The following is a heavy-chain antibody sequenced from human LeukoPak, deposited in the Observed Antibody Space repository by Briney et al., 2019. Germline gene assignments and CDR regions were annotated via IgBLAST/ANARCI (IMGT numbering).Heavy chain of an antibody. CDR2: IKQDGSEK. Sequence: GGALRFSCAASGFTCNSYWMSWVRQAPGKGLEWVANIKQDGSEKYYVDSVKGRFTISRDNAKNSLYLQMNSLRAEEKAVYYCARDRDSRNYFDYWGQGTLVNVSS. J-gene: IGHJ4*02. D-gene: IGHD2-15*01. CDR1: GFTCNSYW. CDR3: ARDRDSRNYFDY. V-gene: IGHV3-7*01.